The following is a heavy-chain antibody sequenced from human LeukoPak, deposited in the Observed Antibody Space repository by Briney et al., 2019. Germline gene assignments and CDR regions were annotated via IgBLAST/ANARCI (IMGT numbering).Heavy chain of an antibody. Sequence: SETLSLTCTVSGASITSSSYYWGWIRQPPGKGLEWIGNMDYSGTTYYSPSLNSRVIISVDTPKNKFSLELKSVTAADTAVYYGARMVHNFDDVWGSSRSTGFDYWGQGTLVTVSS. V-gene: IGHV4-39*01. CDR1: GASITSSSYY. CDR2: MDYSGTT. CDR3: ARMVHNFDDVWGSSRSTGFDY. D-gene: IGHD3-16*02. J-gene: IGHJ4*02.